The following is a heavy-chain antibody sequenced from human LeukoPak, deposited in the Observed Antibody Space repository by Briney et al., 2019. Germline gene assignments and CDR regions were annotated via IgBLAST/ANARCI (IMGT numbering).Heavy chain of an antibody. Sequence: GGSLRLSCEASGFTFDAYAMHWVRQAPGKGLEWVSLINKDGSGTYYADSVKGRFTISRDNSKNSLYLQMNSLRSEDTALYYCATWAFYHSLDVWGHGTTVTVSS. CDR1: GFTFDAYA. V-gene: IGHV3-43*02. D-gene: IGHD1-26*01. CDR2: INKDGSGT. CDR3: ATWAFYHSLDV. J-gene: IGHJ6*02.